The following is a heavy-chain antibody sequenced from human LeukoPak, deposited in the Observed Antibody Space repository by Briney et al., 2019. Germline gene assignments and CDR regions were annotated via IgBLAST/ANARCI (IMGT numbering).Heavy chain of an antibody. CDR2: ISGSGDNT. Sequence: GGSLRLSCAASGFSFRTYGMSWVRQAPGKRLEWVSGISGSGDNTHNADFVEGRFTISKDNSKNTLYLQMNSLRAEDTAVYYCAKIAETSGIYGQGYDYWGQGTLVTVSS. J-gene: IGHJ4*02. D-gene: IGHD1-26*01. CDR1: GFSFRTYG. CDR3: AKIAETSGIYGQGYDY. V-gene: IGHV3-23*01.